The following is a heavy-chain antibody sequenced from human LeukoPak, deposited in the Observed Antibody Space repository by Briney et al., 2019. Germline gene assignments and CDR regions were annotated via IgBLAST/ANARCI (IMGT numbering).Heavy chain of an antibody. CDR2: ISGSGGST. J-gene: IGHJ6*02. CDR1: GFTFSSYA. D-gene: IGHD3-16*02. Sequence: PGGSLRLSCAASGFTFSSYAMSWVRQAPGKGLEWVSAISGSGGSTYYADSVKGRFTISRDNSKNTLYLQMNSLRAEDTAVYYCAKTYDYVWGSYPPYYYGMDVWGQGTTVTVSS. V-gene: IGHV3-23*01. CDR3: AKTYDYVWGSYPPYYYGMDV.